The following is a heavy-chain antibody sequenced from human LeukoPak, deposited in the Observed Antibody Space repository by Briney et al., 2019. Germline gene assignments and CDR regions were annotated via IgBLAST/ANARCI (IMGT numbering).Heavy chain of an antibody. J-gene: IGHJ4*02. D-gene: IGHD3-10*01. CDR1: GGSISSSNW. CDR3: AGELEGRGPVDY. CDR2: IYHSRST. V-gene: IGHV4-4*02. Sequence: PAETLSLTCAVSGGSISSSNWWSWVRQPPGKGLEWIGEIYHSRSTNYNPSLKSRVTISVDKSKNQFSLKLSSVTAADTAVYYCAGELEGRGPVDYWGQGTLVPVSS.